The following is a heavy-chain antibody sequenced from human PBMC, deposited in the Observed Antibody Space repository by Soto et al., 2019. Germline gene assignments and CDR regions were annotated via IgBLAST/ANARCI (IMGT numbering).Heavy chain of an antibody. CDR3: ARRVGIVGATSPVYYYYGMDV. CDR2: IYYSGST. J-gene: IGHJ6*02. V-gene: IGHV4-59*01. CDR1: GGSISSYY. Sequence: SETLSLTCTVSGGSISSYYWSWIRQPPGKGLEWIGYIYYSGSTNYNPSLKSRVTISVDTSKNQFSLKLSSVTAADTAVYYCARRVGIVGATSPVYYYYGMDVWGQGTTVTVSS. D-gene: IGHD1-26*01.